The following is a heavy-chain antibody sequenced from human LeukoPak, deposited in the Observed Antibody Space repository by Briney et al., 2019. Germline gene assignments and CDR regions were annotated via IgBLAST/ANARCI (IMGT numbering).Heavy chain of an antibody. J-gene: IGHJ4*02. Sequence: GGSLRLSCAASGFTFSSYSMNWVRQAPGKGLEWISYISGSSSTIYYADSVKGRFTISRDNAKNSLYLQMNSLRAEDTAVYYCAKEGGYSGYDYGYFDYWGQGTLVTVSS. CDR3: AKEGGYSGYDYGYFDY. D-gene: IGHD5-12*01. V-gene: IGHV3-48*01. CDR1: GFTFSSYS. CDR2: ISGSSSTI.